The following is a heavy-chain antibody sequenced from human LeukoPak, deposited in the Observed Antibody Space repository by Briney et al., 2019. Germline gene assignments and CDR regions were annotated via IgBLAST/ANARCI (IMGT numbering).Heavy chain of an antibody. D-gene: IGHD1-14*01. CDR1: GGSISSYY. Sequence: SETLSLTCTVPGGSISSYYWSWIRQPPGKGPEWIGYIYYSGSTNYNPSPKSRVTISVDTSKTQFCLKLSSVTAADTAVYYCVRGNRQFDPWGQGTLVTVSS. CDR3: VRGNRQFDP. J-gene: IGHJ5*02. V-gene: IGHV4-59*01. CDR2: IYYSGST.